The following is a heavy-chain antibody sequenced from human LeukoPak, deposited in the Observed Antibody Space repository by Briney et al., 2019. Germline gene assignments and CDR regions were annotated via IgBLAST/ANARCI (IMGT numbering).Heavy chain of an antibody. J-gene: IGHJ4*02. CDR2: ISGSGGST. CDR3: AKDRDSGSYYNY. CDR1: GFTFSSYA. D-gene: IGHD1-26*01. Sequence: PGGPLRLSCAASGFTFSSYAMSWVRQAPGKGLEWVSAISGSGGSTYHADSVKGRFTISRDNSKNTLYLQMNSLRAEDTAVYYCAKDRDSGSYYNYWGQGTLVTVSS. V-gene: IGHV3-23*01.